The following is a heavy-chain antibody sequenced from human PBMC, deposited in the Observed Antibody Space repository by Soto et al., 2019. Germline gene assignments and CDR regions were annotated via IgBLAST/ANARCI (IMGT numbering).Heavy chain of an antibody. CDR2: INHSGST. V-gene: IGHV4-34*01. D-gene: IGHD3-9*01. Sequence: QVQLQQWGAGLLKPSETLSLTCAVYGGSFSGYYWSWIRQPPGKGLEGIGEINHSGSTNYNPSLKSRVTISVDTSKNQFSLKLSSVPAADTAVYYCARGLYIRCFDWSNDAFDIWGQGTMVTVSS. CDR3: ARGLYIRCFDWSNDAFDI. CDR1: GGSFSGYY. J-gene: IGHJ3*02.